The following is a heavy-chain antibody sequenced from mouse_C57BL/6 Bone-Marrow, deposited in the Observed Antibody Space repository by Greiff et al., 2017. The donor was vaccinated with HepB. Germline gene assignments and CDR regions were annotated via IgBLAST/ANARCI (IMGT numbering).Heavy chain of an antibody. J-gene: IGHJ4*01. Sequence: VQLQQPGAELVRPGTSVKLSCKASGYTFTSYWMHWVKQRPGQGLEWIGVIDPSDSYTNYNQKFKGKATLTVDTSSSTAYMQLSSLTSEDSAVYYCAREGYLRYAMDYWGQGTSVTVSS. CDR3: AREGYLRYAMDY. D-gene: IGHD1-1*01. CDR1: GYTFTSYW. V-gene: IGHV1-59*01. CDR2: IDPSDSYT.